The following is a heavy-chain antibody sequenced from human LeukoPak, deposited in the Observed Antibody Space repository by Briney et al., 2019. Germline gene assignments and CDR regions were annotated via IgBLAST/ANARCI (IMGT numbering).Heavy chain of an antibody. D-gene: IGHD2-15*01. CDR2: ISSGGDTI. CDR1: GFTFSDYY. J-gene: IGHJ3*02. Sequence: GGSLRLSCAASGFTFSDYYMSWIRQAPGKGLEWVSYISSGGDTIFYADSVKGRFTISRDNAKNSLYLQVNSLRAEDTAVYYCARVVYCSGGSCHIFAFDIWGQGTMVTVST. CDR3: ARVVYCSGGSCHIFAFDI. V-gene: IGHV3-11*01.